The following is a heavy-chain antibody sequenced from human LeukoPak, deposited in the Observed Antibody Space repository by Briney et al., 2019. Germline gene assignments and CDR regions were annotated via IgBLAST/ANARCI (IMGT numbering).Heavy chain of an antibody. CDR2: IYSGGST. CDR3: ARSVGVTAIHNAFDI. J-gene: IGHJ3*02. Sequence: GGSLRLSCAASGFTVSSNYMSWVRQAPGKGLEWVSVIYSGGSTYYADSVKGRFTISRDNSKNTLYLQMNSLRAEDTAVYYWARSVGVTAIHNAFDIWGQGTMVTVSS. D-gene: IGHD2-21*02. V-gene: IGHV3-53*05. CDR1: GFTVSSNY.